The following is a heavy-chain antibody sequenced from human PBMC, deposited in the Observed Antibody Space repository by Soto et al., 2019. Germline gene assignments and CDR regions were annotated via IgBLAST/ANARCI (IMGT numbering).Heavy chain of an antibody. CDR3: ARPPVGTIFGVVNDYAFDI. V-gene: IGHV4-39*01. CDR1: GGSISSSSYY. CDR2: IYYSGST. D-gene: IGHD3-3*01. J-gene: IGHJ3*02. Sequence: QLQLQESGPGLVKPSETLSLTCTVSGGSISSSSYYWGWIRQPPGKGLEWIGSIYYSGSTYYNPSLKSRVTISVDTSKNQFSLKLRSVTAADTAVYYCARPPVGTIFGVVNDYAFDIWGQGTMVTVSS.